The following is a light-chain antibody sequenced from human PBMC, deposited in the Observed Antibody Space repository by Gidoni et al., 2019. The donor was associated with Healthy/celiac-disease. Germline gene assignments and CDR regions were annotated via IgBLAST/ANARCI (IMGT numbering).Light chain of an antibody. CDR1: QIISSW. V-gene: IGKV1-5*03. CDR3: QQYNSYSS. CDR2: KES. J-gene: IGKJ3*01. Sequence: DIQMTQSPSTLSASVGDRVTITCRASQIISSWLAWYQQKPGKAPKLLIYKESSLESGVPSRFSGSGSGTEFTLTISSLQPDDFATYYCQQYNSYSSFGPGTKVDIK.